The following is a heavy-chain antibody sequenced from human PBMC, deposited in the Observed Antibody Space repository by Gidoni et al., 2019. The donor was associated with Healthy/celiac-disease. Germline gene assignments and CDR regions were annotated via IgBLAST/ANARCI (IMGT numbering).Heavy chain of an antibody. D-gene: IGHD2-8*01. J-gene: IGHJ6*02. CDR1: GFSLRPARMG. CDR3: ARGVSVPAGYYGMDV. V-gene: IGHV2-26*01. Sequence: QVTLKASGPVLVKTTETLTLTCTVAGFSLRPARMGVSWIRQPQGKALEWLAHIFSNDEKSYSTSLKSRLTISKDTSNSQVVLTMTNMDPVDTATYYCARGVSVPAGYYGMDVWGLGTTVTVSS. CDR2: IFSNDEK.